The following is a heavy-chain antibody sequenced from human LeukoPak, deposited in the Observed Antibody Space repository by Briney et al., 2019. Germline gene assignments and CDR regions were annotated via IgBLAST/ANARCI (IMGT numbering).Heavy chain of an antibody. CDR3: AREGDLDCSSTSCYQY. CDR2: INHSGST. J-gene: IGHJ4*02. CDR1: GGSFSGYY. V-gene: IGHV4-34*01. Sequence: SETLSLTRAVYGGSFSGYYWRWIRQPRGKGLEWIGEINHSGSTNYNPSLQSRVTISVDTSKNQFSLKLSSVTAADTAVYYCAREGDLDCSSTSCYQYWGQGTLVTVSS. D-gene: IGHD2-2*01.